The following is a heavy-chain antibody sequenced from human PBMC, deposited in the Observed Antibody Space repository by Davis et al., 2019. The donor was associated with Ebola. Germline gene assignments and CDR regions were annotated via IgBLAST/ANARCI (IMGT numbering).Heavy chain of an antibody. CDR2: IKQDGSEK. CDR1: GFTFISYW. Sequence: GGSLRLSCAASGFTFISYWMNWVRQAPGKGLEWVANIKQDGSEKYYVDSVKGRFTISRDNAKNSLYLQMNSLRAEDTAVYYCAREVDPWGQGTLVTVSS. CDR3: AREVDP. V-gene: IGHV3-7*03. J-gene: IGHJ5*02.